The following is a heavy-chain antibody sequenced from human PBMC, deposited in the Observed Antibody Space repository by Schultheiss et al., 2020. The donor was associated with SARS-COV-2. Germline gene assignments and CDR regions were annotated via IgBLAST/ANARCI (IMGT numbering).Heavy chain of an antibody. CDR1: GFTFSSYG. V-gene: IGHV3-30*18. J-gene: IGHJ5*02. D-gene: IGHD3-10*01. CDR3: AKPLPSTMVRGVISSGMKKYNWFDP. CDR2: ISYDGSNK. Sequence: GGSLRLSCAASGFTFSSYGMHWVRQAPGKGLEWVAVISYDGSNKYYADSVKGRFTISRDNSKDTVYLQMNSLRAEDTAVYYCAKPLPSTMVRGVISSGMKKYNWFDPWGQGTLVTVSS.